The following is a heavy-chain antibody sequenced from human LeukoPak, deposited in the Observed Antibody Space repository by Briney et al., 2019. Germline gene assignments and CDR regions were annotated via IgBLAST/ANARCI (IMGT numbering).Heavy chain of an antibody. D-gene: IGHD3-9*01. J-gene: IGHJ6*03. V-gene: IGHV1-46*01. CDR2: INPSGGST. CDR3: ARSPPSLRYFDWYWAGGDYYYMDV. CDR1: GYTFTSYY. Sequence: ASVKVSCKASGYTFTSYYMHWVRQAPGQGLEWMGIINPSGGSTSYAQKFQGRVTMTRDMSTSTVYMELSSLRSEDTAVYYCARSPPSLRYFDWYWAGGDYYYMDVWGKGTTVTVSS.